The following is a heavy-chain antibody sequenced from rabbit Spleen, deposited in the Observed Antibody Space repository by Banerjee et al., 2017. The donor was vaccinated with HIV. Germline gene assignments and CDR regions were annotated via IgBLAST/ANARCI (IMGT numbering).Heavy chain of an antibody. CDR3: ARDTSSSFSSYGMDL. J-gene: IGHJ6*01. CDR2: IAGSSSAFT. CDR1: GFSFSNGHW. V-gene: IGHV1S45*01. Sequence: QEQLVESGGGLVKPGASLALTCTASGFSFSNGHWICWVRQAPGKGLEWISCIAGSSSAFTYFASWAKGRFTISKTSSTTVTLQMTSLTAADTATYFCARDTSSSFSSYGMDLWGPGTLVTVS. D-gene: IGHD1-1*01.